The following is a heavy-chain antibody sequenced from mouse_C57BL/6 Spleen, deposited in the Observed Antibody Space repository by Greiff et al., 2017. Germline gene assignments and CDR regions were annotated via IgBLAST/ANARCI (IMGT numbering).Heavy chain of an antibody. D-gene: IGHD1-1*01. CDR2: IYPGDGDT. V-gene: IGHV1-80*01. CDR1: GYAFSSYW. Sequence: QVHVKQSGAELVKPGASVKISCKASGYAFSSYWMNWVKQRPGKGLEWIGQIYPGDGDTNYNGKFKGKATLTADKSSSTAYMQLSSLTSEDSAVYFCARGDYGSSFAYWGQGTLVTVSA. J-gene: IGHJ3*01. CDR3: ARGDYGSSFAY.